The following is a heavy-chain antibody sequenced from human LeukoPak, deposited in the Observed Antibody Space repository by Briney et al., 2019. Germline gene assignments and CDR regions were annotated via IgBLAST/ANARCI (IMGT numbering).Heavy chain of an antibody. V-gene: IGHV1-46*01. CDR1: GYTFTSTY. CDR2: ITPSGT. J-gene: IGHJ3*02. Sequence: ASVKVSCKASGYTFTSTYMHWVRQAPGQGLEWMGIITPSGTSYAQRFQGRVTMTRDMSTSTVYMELSSLRSEDTAVYYCAREDDTIADNTFDIWGQGTVVTVSS. D-gene: IGHD6-13*01. CDR3: AREDDTIADNTFDI.